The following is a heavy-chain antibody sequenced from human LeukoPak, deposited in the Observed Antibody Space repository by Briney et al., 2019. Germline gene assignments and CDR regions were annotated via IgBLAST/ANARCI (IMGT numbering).Heavy chain of an antibody. J-gene: IGHJ4*02. D-gene: IGHD5-18*01. Sequence: ASVKVSCKASGYTFTGYYMHWVRQAPGQRLEWMGWINPNSGDTNYTQKFQGRVTMTRDTSISTAYMELSRLRSDDTAMYYCATSWIQLLIFDYWGQGTLVTVSS. V-gene: IGHV1-2*02. CDR1: GYTFTGYY. CDR2: INPNSGDT. CDR3: ATSWIQLLIFDY.